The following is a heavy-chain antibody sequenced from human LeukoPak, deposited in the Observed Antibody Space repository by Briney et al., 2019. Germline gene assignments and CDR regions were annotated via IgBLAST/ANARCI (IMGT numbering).Heavy chain of an antibody. CDR3: GKRATPNGDYRGHYFDY. D-gene: IGHD4-17*01. CDR2: ISSSSSYI. CDR1: GFTFSSYS. V-gene: IGHV3-21*04. J-gene: IGHJ4*01. Sequence: NPGGSLRLSCAASGFTFSSYSMNWVRQAPGKGLEWVSSISSSSSYIYYADSVKGRFTISRDNSKNTLYLQMNSLRAEDTAVYYCGKRATPNGDYRGHYFDYWGQGILVTVSS.